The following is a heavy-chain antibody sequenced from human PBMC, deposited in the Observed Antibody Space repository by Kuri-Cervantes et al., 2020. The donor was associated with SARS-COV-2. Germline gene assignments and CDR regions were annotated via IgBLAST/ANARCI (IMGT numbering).Heavy chain of an antibody. CDR2: IWYDGSNK. D-gene: IGHD6-6*01. V-gene: IGHV3-33*08. Sequence: GESLKISCAASGFTFSSYCMHWVRQAPGKGLEWVAVIWYDGSNKYYADSVKGRFTISRDNSKNTLYLQMNSLRAEDTAVYYCARDPGSSSNYWGQGTLVTVSS. CDR3: ARDPGSSSNY. CDR1: GFTFSSYC. J-gene: IGHJ4*02.